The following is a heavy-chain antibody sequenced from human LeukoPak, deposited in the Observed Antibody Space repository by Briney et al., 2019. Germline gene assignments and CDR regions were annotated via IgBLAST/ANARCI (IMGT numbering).Heavy chain of an antibody. V-gene: IGHV4-4*02. CDR2: IYHSGST. D-gene: IGHD2-15*01. CDR3: ARRYCSGGSCYVPYFDY. CDR1: GGSISSSNW. Sequence: SETLSLTCAVSGGSISSSNWWSWVRQPPGKGLEWIGEIYHSGSTNYNPSLKSRVTISVDKSKNQFSLKLSSVTAADTAVYYCARRYCSGGSCYVPYFDYWGQGTLVTVSS. J-gene: IGHJ4*02.